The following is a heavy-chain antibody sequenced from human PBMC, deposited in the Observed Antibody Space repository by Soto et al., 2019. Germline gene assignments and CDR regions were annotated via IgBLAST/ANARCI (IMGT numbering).Heavy chain of an antibody. CDR1: GGSVSSSSYY. Sequence: XTLSLTCTVSGGSVSSSSYYWGWIRQPPGKGLEWIGSIYYSGSTYYNPSLNSRFTISLDTSKNEFSLKLSSVTAADTAVYYRARRGDYYDSSGYYQPHFDYWGQGTLGTVSS. V-gene: IGHV4-39*01. J-gene: IGHJ4*02. CDR2: IYYSGST. CDR3: ARRGDYYDSSGYYQPHFDY. D-gene: IGHD3-22*01.